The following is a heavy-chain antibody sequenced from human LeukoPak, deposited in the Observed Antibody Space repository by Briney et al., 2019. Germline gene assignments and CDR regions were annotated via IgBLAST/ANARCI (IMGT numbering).Heavy chain of an antibody. CDR2: INPNSGGT. J-gene: IGHJ4*02. Sequence: ASVKVSCKASGYTFTGYYMHWVRQAPGQGLEWMGWINPNSGGTNYAQKFQGRVTMTRDTSISTAYMELSRLRSDDTAVYYCAREMTTVTHYFDYWGQGTLVTVSS. D-gene: IGHD4-17*01. V-gene: IGHV1-2*02. CDR3: AREMTTVTHYFDY. CDR1: GYTFTGYY.